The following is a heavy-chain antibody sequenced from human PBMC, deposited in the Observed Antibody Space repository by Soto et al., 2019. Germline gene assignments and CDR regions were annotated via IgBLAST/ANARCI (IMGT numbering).Heavy chain of an antibody. CDR3: ARGPHCDGGRCYEGWFDP. J-gene: IGHJ5*02. CDR1: GFTFSSYS. D-gene: IGHD2-15*01. CDR2: ITSASSYI. Sequence: EVQLVESGGGLVKPGGSLRLSCAASGFTFSSYSMHWVRQAPGKGLEWVSSITSASSYIYYADSVKGRFTISRDNAKNSLYLQMNGLRAEDTAVYYCARGPHCDGGRCYEGWFDPWGQGTLVTVSS. V-gene: IGHV3-21*01.